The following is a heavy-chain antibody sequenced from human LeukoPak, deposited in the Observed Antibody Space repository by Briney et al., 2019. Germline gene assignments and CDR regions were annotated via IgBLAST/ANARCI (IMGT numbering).Heavy chain of an antibody. CDR3: ARHDYHSNSGAFDV. CDR1: GFTFRSCE. Sequence: QAGGSLRLSCAASGFTFRSCELSWVRQAPAKGLEWVSYISSSGSIIYYADSVKGRFTISRDSAKNSLYLQMNSLRAEDTAVYYCARHDYHSNSGAFDVWGQGTMVTVSS. D-gene: IGHD4-23*01. V-gene: IGHV3-48*03. CDR2: ISSSGSII. J-gene: IGHJ3*01.